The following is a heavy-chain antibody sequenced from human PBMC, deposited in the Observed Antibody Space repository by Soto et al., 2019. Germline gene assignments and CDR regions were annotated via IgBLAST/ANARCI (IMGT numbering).Heavy chain of an antibody. D-gene: IGHD3-22*01. Sequence: SETLSLTCTVSGSPISSYYWGWFRQPPWQGLEWVAYIYYTGTATYNPSLASRVAISLDASKSQFSLNLRSVTAADTAVYYCARPIQYYFDPSAQSAGFNPWGQGTLVTVAS. CDR3: ARPIQYYFDPSAQSAGFNP. J-gene: IGHJ5*02. CDR2: IYYTGTA. V-gene: IGHV4-59*08. CDR1: GSPISSYY.